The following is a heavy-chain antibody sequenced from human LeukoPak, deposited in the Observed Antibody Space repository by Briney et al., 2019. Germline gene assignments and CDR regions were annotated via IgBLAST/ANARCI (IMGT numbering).Heavy chain of an antibody. Sequence: PGGSLRLSCAASGFTFGNYDMSWVRQAPGKGLEWVSAISGSGAGTYYADSVKGRFTFSRDNSKNTLYLQMNSLKVEDTAVYYCAGHQPDSGGSWSRAFDIWGQGTMVTVSS. V-gene: IGHV3-23*01. CDR1: GFTFGNYD. J-gene: IGHJ3*02. CDR3: AGHQPDSGGSWSRAFDI. D-gene: IGHD2-15*01. CDR2: ISGSGAGT.